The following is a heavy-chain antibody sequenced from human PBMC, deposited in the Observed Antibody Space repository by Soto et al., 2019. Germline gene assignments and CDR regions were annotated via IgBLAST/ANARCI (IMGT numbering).Heavy chain of an antibody. CDR2: IYRGGDT. Sequence: EVQLVDSGGGWIQPGGSLRLSCAVSGVSVSGTYMRWVRQAPGKGLEWVSIIYRGGDTKYADSVEGRFTVSVDNSNNTLHLQMNSPRVAETAVYFCASDPALGRLFTWGQGTLVTVSS. V-gene: IGHV3-53*01. J-gene: IGHJ5*02. CDR1: GVSVSGTY. D-gene: IGHD6-6*01. CDR3: ASDPALGRLFT.